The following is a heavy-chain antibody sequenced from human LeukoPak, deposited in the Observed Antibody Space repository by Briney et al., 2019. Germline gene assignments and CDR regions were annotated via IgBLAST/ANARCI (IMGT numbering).Heavy chain of an antibody. CDR1: GYTFTSYA. CDR2: INAGNGNT. CDR3: ARDIAAAGHYYYYYGMDV. D-gene: IGHD6-13*01. J-gene: IGHJ6*02. Sequence: ASVKVSCKASGYTFTSYAMHWVRQAPGQRLEWMGWINAGNGNTKYSQKFQGRVTITRDTSASTAYMELSSLRSEDTAVYYCARDIAAAGHYYYYYGMDVWGQGTTVTVSS. V-gene: IGHV1-3*01.